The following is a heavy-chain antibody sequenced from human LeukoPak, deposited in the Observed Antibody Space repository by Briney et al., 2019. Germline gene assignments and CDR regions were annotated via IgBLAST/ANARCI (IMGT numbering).Heavy chain of an antibody. D-gene: IGHD2-21*02. J-gene: IGHJ4*02. Sequence: GGSLRLSCAASGFTFDDYAMHWVRQAPGKGLEWVSGISWNSGSIGYADSVKGRLTISRDNAKNSLYLQMNSLRAEDTALYYCAKAGGIVVVTAPFDYWGQGTLVTVSS. CDR1: GFTFDDYA. CDR2: ISWNSGSI. V-gene: IGHV3-9*01. CDR3: AKAGGIVVVTAPFDY.